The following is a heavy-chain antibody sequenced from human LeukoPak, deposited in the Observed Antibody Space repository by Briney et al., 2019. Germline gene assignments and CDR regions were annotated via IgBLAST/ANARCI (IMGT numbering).Heavy chain of an antibody. J-gene: IGHJ4*02. CDR2: IKQDGSEK. CDR1: GFTFSSYW. CDR3: ARDRGMATIRTPDY. Sequence: GGSLRLSCAASGFTFSSYWMSWVRQAPGKGLEWVANIKQDGSEKYYVDSVKGRFTISRDNAKNSLYLQMNSLRAEDTAVYYCARDRGMATIRTPDYWGQGTLVTVSS. D-gene: IGHD5-24*01. V-gene: IGHV3-7*01.